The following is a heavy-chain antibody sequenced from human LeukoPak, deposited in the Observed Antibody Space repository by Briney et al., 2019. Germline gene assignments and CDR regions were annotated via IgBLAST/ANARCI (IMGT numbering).Heavy chain of an antibody. D-gene: IGHD1-26*01. CDR1: GFTFSSYA. V-gene: IGHV3-23*01. CDR3: AKDSSGSYGEFDY. Sequence: GRSLRLSCAASGFTFSSYAMSWVRQAPGKGLEWVSAISGSGGSTYYADSVKGRFTISRDNSKNTLYPQMNSLRAEDTAVYYCAKDSSGSYGEFDYWGQGTLVTVSS. J-gene: IGHJ4*02. CDR2: ISGSGGST.